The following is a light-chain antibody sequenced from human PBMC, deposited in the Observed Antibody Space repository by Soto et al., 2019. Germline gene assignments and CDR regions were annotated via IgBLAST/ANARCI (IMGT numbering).Light chain of an antibody. V-gene: IGKV1-5*03. Sequence: DIQMTQSPSSVSASVGGRVTITCRASQGISSWLAWYQQKPGKAPKILIYKEANLADEVPSRFAGSGSGTDFTLTITRLQPDDFATYYCQHYNSFSRTCGQGTKVEIK. J-gene: IGKJ1*01. CDR2: KEA. CDR3: QHYNSFSRT. CDR1: QGISSW.